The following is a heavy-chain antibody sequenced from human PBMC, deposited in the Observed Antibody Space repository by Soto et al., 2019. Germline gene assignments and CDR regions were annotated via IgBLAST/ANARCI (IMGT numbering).Heavy chain of an antibody. J-gene: IGHJ3*02. CDR3: ARNFGFWASDI. V-gene: IGHV3-48*01. CDR2: ISSRATTI. D-gene: IGHD3-3*01. CDR1: GFTFSVYD. Sequence: PGGSLRLSCAASGFTFSVYDMNWVRQAPGKGLEWVSHISSRATTIYYADSVKGRFTISRDNAKNSLFLQMNSLRAEDTAVYFCARNFGFWASDIWGRGTMVTVSS.